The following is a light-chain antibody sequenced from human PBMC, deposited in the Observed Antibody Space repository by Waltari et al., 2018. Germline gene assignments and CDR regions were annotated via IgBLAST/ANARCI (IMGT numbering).Light chain of an antibody. CDR1: QSLLHRNGNND. CDR2: LGS. J-gene: IGKJ1*01. V-gene: IGKV2-28*01. CDR3: MQSLQTLWT. Sequence: DIVVTQSPLSLPVTPGEPASIPCRSSQSLLHRNGNNDLDWYLQKPGQSPQLLIYLGSNRASGVPDRFSGSGSGTDFTLRISRVEAEDVGVYYCMQSLQTLWTFGQGTKVEI.